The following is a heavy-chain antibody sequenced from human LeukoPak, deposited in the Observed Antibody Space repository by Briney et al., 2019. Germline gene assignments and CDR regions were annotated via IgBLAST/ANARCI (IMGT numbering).Heavy chain of an antibody. J-gene: IGHJ4*02. CDR1: GYTFTGYY. V-gene: IGHV1-2*02. CDR3: ARDSRVTNGDY. D-gene: IGHD3-10*01. CDR2: VDPNSGGT. Sequence: ASVKVSCKAPGYTFTGYYMHWVRQAPGQGLEWMGWVDPNSGGTSYAQKFQGRVTMTRDTYITTVYMELNRLNSDDTAVYYCARDSRVTNGDYWGQGTLVTVSS.